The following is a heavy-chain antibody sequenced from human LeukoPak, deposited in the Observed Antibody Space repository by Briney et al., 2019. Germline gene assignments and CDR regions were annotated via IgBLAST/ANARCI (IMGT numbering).Heavy chain of an antibody. CDR1: GGSISSYY. Sequence: SETLSLTCTVSGGSISSYYWSWIRQPPGKGLEWIGYIYYSGSTNYNPSLKSRVTISVDTSKNQFSLKLSSVTAADTAVYYCAXGSCSSSTSCLXDXFDPWGXGXLXXVS. J-gene: IGHJ5*02. CDR3: AXGSCSSSTSCLXDXFDP. CDR2: IYYSGST. V-gene: IGHV4-59*01. D-gene: IGHD2-2*01.